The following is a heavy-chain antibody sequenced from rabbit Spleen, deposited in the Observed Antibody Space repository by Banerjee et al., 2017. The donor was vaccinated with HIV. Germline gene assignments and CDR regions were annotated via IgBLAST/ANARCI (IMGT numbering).Heavy chain of an antibody. Sequence: QLVESGGGLVKPGASLTLTCKASGFSFSDRDVMCWVRQAPGKGLQWIACINASTGKPVYATWASGRFTISRTSSTTVTLRMTSLTVADRATYFSARSLGDVRGSGLDLWGQGTLVTVS. CDR1: GFSFSDRDV. V-gene: IGHV1S45*01. J-gene: IGHJ3*01. CDR2: INASTGKP. CDR3: ARSLGDVRGSGLDL. D-gene: IGHD2-1*01.